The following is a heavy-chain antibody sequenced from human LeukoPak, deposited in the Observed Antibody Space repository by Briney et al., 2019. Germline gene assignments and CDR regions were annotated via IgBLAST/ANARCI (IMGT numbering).Heavy chain of an antibody. CDR2: IKRDGSEK. CDR1: GFTFSSYW. V-gene: IGHV3-7*01. Sequence: GGSLRLSCAASGFTFSSYWMSWVRQAPGKGLEWVANIKRDGSEKYYVDSVKGRFTISRDNAKNSLYLQMNSLRAEDTAVYYCARLSGLDYFDYWGQGTLVTVSS. J-gene: IGHJ4*02. CDR3: ARLSGLDYFDY. D-gene: IGHD6-19*01.